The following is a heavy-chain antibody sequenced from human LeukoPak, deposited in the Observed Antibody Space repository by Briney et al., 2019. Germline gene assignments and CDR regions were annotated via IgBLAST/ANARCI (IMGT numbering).Heavy chain of an antibody. J-gene: IGHJ4*02. CDR3: ARSNVNEPFYFDY. D-gene: IGHD1-1*01. V-gene: IGHV3-30-3*01. CDR1: GFTFSSYA. Sequence: GGSLRLSCAASGFTFSSYAMHWVRQAPGKGLEWVAVISYDGSNKYYADSVKGRFTISRDNSKNTLYLQMDSLRAEDTAVYYCARSNVNEPFYFDYWGQGTLVTVSS. CDR2: ISYDGSNK.